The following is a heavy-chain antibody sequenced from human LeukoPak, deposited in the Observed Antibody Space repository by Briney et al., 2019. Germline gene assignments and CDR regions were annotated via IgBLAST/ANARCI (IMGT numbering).Heavy chain of an antibody. J-gene: IGHJ5*02. CDR1: GGTFSSYA. CDR3: AREGGDDSSGYYYDNWFDP. V-gene: IGHV1-69*13. CDR2: IIPIFGTA. Sequence: ASVKVSCKASGGTFSSYAISWVRQAPGQGLEWMGGIIPIFGTANYAQKFQGRVTITADESTSTAYMELSSLRSEDTAVYYCAREGGDDSSGYYYDNWFDPWGQGTLVTVSS. D-gene: IGHD3-22*01.